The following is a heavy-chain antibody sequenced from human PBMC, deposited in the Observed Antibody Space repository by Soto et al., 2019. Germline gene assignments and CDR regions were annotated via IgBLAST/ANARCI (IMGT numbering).Heavy chain of an antibody. D-gene: IGHD3-10*01. CDR3: ARDRVRTPEGVDSFDL. CDR1: GYTFTSYG. CDR2: ISAYNGST. J-gene: IGHJ3*01. Sequence: ASVKVSCKASGYTFTSYGISWVRQAPGQGLEWMGWISAYNGSTNYAHKLQGGVTMTTDTSTSTAYMELRGLTSDDTAVYYCARDRVRTPEGVDSFDLWGQGTLVTVSS. V-gene: IGHV1-18*01.